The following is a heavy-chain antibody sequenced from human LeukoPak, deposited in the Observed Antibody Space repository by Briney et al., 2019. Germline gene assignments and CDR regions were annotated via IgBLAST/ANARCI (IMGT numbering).Heavy chain of an antibody. CDR3: AREYLFGAFDI. Sequence: GGSLRLSCAASGFTFSSYWMSWVRQAPGKGLEWVANIKQDGSEKYYVDSVKGRFTISRDNAKNSLYLQVNSLRAEDTAVYYCAREYLFGAFDIWGQGTMVTVSS. CDR1: GFTFSSYW. D-gene: IGHD3-16*01. V-gene: IGHV3-7*01. J-gene: IGHJ3*02. CDR2: IKQDGSEK.